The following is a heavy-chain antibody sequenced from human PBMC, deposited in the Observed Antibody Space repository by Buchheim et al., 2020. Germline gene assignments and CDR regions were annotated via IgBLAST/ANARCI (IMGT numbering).Heavy chain of an antibody. D-gene: IGHD2-2*01. V-gene: IGHV1-69*12. CDR1: GGTFSSYA. CDR2: IIPIFGTA. J-gene: IGHJ6*02. CDR3: ARADIVLVPAVSIDGFYYYYGMDV. Sequence: QVQLVQSGAEVKKPGSSVKVSCKASGGTFSSYAISWVRQAPGQGLEWMGGIIPIFGTANYAQKFQGRVTITADESTRTAYMELSSLRSEDTAVYYCARADIVLVPAVSIDGFYYYYGMDVWGQGTT.